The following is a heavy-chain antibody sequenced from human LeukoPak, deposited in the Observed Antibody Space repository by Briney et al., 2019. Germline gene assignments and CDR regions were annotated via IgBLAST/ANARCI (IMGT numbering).Heavy chain of an antibody. Sequence: SETLSLTCNVSGYSISSGYFWGWVRQAPGKGLEWIGRIYQRATVHYNPSLKSRVTISLDTSKNHFSLNLRSMQASDTAVYYCARAFCVGECFVLHIFFDSWGQGTLVTVSS. J-gene: IGHJ4*02. CDR1: GYSISSGYF. V-gene: IGHV4-38-2*02. CDR3: ARAFCVGECFVLHIFFDS. CDR2: IYQRATV. D-gene: IGHD2-21*01.